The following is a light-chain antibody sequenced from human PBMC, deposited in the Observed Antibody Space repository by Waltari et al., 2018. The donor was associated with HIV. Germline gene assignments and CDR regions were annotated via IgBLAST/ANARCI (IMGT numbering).Light chain of an antibody. Sequence: SYELTQPPSVSVSPGQTARITCSGDALAKQYSYWYQQKPGQAPLQQIYKDTERPSGIPEHFSRASSGTTVTLTISGVQAEDEADYYCQSTDSSITYVVFGGGTKLTVL. J-gene: IGLJ3*02. V-gene: IGLV3-25*03. CDR3: QSTDSSITYVV. CDR2: KDT. CDR1: ALAKQY.